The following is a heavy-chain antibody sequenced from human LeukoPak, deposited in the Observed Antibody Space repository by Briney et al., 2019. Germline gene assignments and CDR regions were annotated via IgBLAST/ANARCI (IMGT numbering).Heavy chain of an antibody. CDR2: ISGSGGST. J-gene: IGHJ4*02. CDR3: AKEEHSSSLRIDY. Sequence: GGSLRLSCAASGFTFSSYAMSWVRQAPGKGLEWVSAISGSGGSTYYADSVKGRFTISSDNSKNTLYLQTNSLRAEDTAVYYCAKEEHSSSLRIDYWGQGTLVTVSS. V-gene: IGHV3-23*01. CDR1: GFTFSSYA. D-gene: IGHD6-6*01.